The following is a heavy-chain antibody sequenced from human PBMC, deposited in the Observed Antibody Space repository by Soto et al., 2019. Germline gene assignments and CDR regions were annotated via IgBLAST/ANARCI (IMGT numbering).Heavy chain of an antibody. CDR1: GGSISSSSYY. CDR3: ARHQQWLVPPCFDY. V-gene: IGHV4-39*01. D-gene: IGHD6-19*01. J-gene: IGHJ4*02. Sequence: QLQLQESGPGLVKPSETLSLTCTVSGGSISSSSYYWGWIRQPPGKGLEWMGSIHYSGSTYYNPSLKNRIPLAVDTSKNQFSLQLSSVTAADTAVYYCARHQQWLVPPCFDYWGQGTLVTVSS. CDR2: IHYSGST.